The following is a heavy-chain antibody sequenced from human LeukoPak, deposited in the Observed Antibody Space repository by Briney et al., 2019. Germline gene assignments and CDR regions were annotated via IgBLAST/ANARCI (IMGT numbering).Heavy chain of an antibody. CDR1: GGTFSSYA. J-gene: IGHJ5*02. V-gene: IGHV1-69*13. CDR3: ARIVTTVLGWFDP. Sequence: SAKVSCKASGGTFSSYAISWVRQAPGQGLEWMGGIIPIFGTANYAQKFQGRVTITADESTSTAYMELSSLRSEDTAVYYCARIVTTVLGWFDPWGQGTLVTVSS. CDR2: IIPIFGTA. D-gene: IGHD4-11*01.